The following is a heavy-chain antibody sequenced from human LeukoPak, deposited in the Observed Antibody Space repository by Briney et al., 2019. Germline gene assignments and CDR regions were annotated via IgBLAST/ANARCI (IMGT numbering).Heavy chain of an antibody. CDR2: ISSSSSYI. Sequence: GSLRLSCVASGFTFSRYSMNWVRQAPGKGLEWVSSISSSSSYIYYADSVKGRFTISRDNAKNSLYLQMNSLRAEDTAVYYCARVPDDFWSGYFVDYWGQGTLVTVSS. D-gene: IGHD3-3*01. J-gene: IGHJ4*02. CDR1: GFTFSRYS. CDR3: ARVPDDFWSGYFVDY. V-gene: IGHV3-21*01.